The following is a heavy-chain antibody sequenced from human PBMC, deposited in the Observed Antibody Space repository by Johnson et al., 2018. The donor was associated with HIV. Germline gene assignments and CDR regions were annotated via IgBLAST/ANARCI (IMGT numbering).Heavy chain of an antibody. CDR2: IGWNSGRK. D-gene: IGHD4-17*01. CDR1: GFTFDEYA. V-gene: IGHV3-9*01. CDR3: AREGTVSYGGAFDI. Sequence: VQLVESGGGLVQPGRSLRLSCAASGFTFDEYAMHWVRQAPEKGLEWVSGIGWNSGRKAYADSVKGRFTISRENAKNSLYLQMNSLRAGDTAVYYCAREGTVSYGGAFDIWGQGTMVTVSS. J-gene: IGHJ3*02.